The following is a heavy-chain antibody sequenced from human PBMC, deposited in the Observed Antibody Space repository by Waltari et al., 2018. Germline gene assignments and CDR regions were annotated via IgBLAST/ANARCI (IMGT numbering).Heavy chain of an antibody. CDR3: ARGDFRLSYYYMDV. CDR1: GYTFSGYY. D-gene: IGHD3-3*01. V-gene: IGHV1-2*02. Sequence: QVQLVQSGAEVKKPGASVKVSCKASGYTFSGYYIHWVRQAPGQGLEWIGWISPNSGDTNDAQKFQGRVTMTRDTSTTTAYMELSRLTSDDTAVFYCARGDFRLSYYYMDVWGKGTTVTVSS. J-gene: IGHJ6*03. CDR2: ISPNSGDT.